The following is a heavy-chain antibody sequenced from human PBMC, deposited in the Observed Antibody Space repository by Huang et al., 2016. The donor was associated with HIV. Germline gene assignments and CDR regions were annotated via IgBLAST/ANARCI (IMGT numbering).Heavy chain of an antibody. V-gene: IGHV3-30-3*01. CDR2: ISNDGSNN. CDR3: ARAKETWDAYDI. Sequence: QVQLVESGGGVVQPGRSLRLSCAASGFPFNNHAMHWGRQAPGKWLDWVAGISNDGSNNYYADSVKGRFTISRDSSKSTLFLHMTSLRTEDTAVYYCARAKETWDAYDIWGQGTMVIVSS. J-gene: IGHJ3*02. CDR1: GFPFNNHA.